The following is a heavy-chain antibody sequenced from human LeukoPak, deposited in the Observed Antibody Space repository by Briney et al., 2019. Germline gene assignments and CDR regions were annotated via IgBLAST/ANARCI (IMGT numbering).Heavy chain of an antibody. Sequence: SETLSLTCTVSGGSFSSSSYYWGWIRQPPGKGLEWIGSIYYSGSTYYNPSLKSRVTISVDTSKNQFSLKLSSVTAADTAVYYCARLPTFVNWFDPWGQGTLVTVSS. J-gene: IGHJ5*02. D-gene: IGHD3-10*02. V-gene: IGHV4-39*01. CDR1: GGSFSSSSYY. CDR2: IYYSGST. CDR3: ARLPTFVNWFDP.